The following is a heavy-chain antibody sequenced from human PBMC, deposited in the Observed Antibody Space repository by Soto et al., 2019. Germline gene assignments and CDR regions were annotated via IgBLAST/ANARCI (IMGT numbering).Heavy chain of an antibody. V-gene: IGHV1-69*01. CDR2: IIPIFGTA. J-gene: IGHJ6*02. Sequence: QVQLVQSGAEVKKPGSSVKVSCKASGGTFSSYAISWVRQAPGQGLEWMGGIIPIFGTANYAQKFQGRVTITADESTSTAYMELSSLRSEDTAVYYCASEQQIVPGRYYYYYYGMDVWGLGTTVTVSS. D-gene: IGHD6-6*01. CDR3: ASEQQIVPGRYYYYYYGMDV. CDR1: GGTFSSYA.